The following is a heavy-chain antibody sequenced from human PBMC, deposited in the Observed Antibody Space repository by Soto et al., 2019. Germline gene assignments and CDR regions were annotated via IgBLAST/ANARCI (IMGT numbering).Heavy chain of an antibody. CDR3: SRADITMIRGISSPTPGFP. CDR2: INVYNGYT. J-gene: IGHJ5*02. Sequence: QVQLVQSGAEVKKPGASMKVSCKASGYTFTSHGINWVRQAPGQGLEWMGWINVYNGYTNYVQKYQDRVTLTTDTSTNTAYMELRNLRSDDTAVYYCSRADITMIRGISSPTPGFPWGQGTLVTVSS. CDR1: GYTFTSHG. V-gene: IGHV1-18*01. D-gene: IGHD3-10*01.